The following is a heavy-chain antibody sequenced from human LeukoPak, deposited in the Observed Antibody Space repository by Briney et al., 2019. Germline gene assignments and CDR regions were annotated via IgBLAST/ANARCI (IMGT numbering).Heavy chain of an antibody. CDR1: GFTFINYA. V-gene: IGHV3-23*01. D-gene: IGHD1-1*01. CDR3: AKLGTRRELRSYFDY. J-gene: IGHJ4*02. CDR2: ISGRGHFT. Sequence: PGGSLRLSYAASGFTFINYAMSWVRQAPGKGLEWVSGISGRGHFTNYADSVKGRFTVSRDNSENTLFLQMNSLRAEDTAIYYCAKLGTRRELRSYFDYWGQGIPVTISS.